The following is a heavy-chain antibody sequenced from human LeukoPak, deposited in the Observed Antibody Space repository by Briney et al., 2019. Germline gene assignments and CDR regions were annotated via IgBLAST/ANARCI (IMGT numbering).Heavy chain of an antibody. J-gene: IGHJ3*02. Sequence: PSETLSLTCTVSGGSTSSYYWSWIRQPTGKGLEWIGRIYTSGSTNYNPSLKSRVTMSVDTSKNQFSLKLSSVTAADTAVYYCARDDFWSGYRAFDIWGQGTMVTVSS. D-gene: IGHD3-3*01. V-gene: IGHV4-4*07. CDR3: ARDDFWSGYRAFDI. CDR1: GGSTSSYY. CDR2: IYTSGST.